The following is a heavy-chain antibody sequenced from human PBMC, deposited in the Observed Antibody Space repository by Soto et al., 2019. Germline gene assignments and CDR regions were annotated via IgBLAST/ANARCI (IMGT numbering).Heavy chain of an antibody. D-gene: IGHD3-22*01. J-gene: IGHJ1*01. CDR3: ARTYYYDSSGYQH. V-gene: IGHV4-4*02. CDR2: IYHSGST. CDR1: GGSISSSNW. Sequence: SETLSLTCAVSGGSISSSNWWSWVRQPPGKGLEWIGEIYHSGSTNYNPSLKSRVTISVDKSKNQFSLKLSSVTAADTAVYYCARTYYYDSSGYQHWGQGTLVTVSS.